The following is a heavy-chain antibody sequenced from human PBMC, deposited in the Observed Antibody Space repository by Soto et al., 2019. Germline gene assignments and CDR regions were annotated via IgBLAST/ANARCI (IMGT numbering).Heavy chain of an antibody. V-gene: IGHV1-2*02. CDR3: ALPIAVSDTVGY. CDR1: GYTFTDYY. D-gene: IGHD6-19*01. Sequence: QVQVVQSGAEVKKPGASVKVSCKASGYTFTDYYIYWVRQAPGQGPECMGWLNPNSGGTTYAQKFQCRVTMTRDKSIRTAYMELSRLRSDDTAVYYCALPIAVSDTVGYWGQGTLGTASS. J-gene: IGHJ4*02. CDR2: LNPNSGGT.